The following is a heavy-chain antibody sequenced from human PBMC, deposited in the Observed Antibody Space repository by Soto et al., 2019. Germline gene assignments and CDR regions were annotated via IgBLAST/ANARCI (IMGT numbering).Heavy chain of an antibody. Sequence: GGSLRLSCAASGFTVSSNYMSWVRQAPGKGLEWVSVIYSGGSTYYADSVKGRFTISRDNSKNTLYFQMNSLRAEDTAVYYCARGVRDYYYYGMDVWGQGTTVTVSS. CDR3: ARGVRDYYYYGMDV. CDR2: IYSGGST. J-gene: IGHJ6*02. V-gene: IGHV3-53*01. CDR1: GFTVSSNY. D-gene: IGHD3-10*01.